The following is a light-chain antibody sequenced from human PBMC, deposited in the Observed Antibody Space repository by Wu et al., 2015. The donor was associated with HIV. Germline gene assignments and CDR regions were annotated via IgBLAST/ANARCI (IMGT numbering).Light chain of an antibody. J-gene: IGKJ1*01. V-gene: IGKV3-20*01. CDR2: GAF. CDR1: QSIVSDY. CDR3: QQFGSSPRT. Sequence: EIVLTQSPGTLSLSPGERATLSCRASQSIVSDYLTWYQHRPGQAPRLLIYGAFRRASGIPDRFSGSGSGTDFTLTISRLEPEDFAVYYCQQFGSSPRTFGQGTKVETK.